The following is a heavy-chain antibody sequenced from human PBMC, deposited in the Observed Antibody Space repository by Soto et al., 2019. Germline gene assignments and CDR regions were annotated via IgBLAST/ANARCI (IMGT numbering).Heavy chain of an antibody. CDR3: AKALGYCSGGSCYPPGYYYGMDV. CDR2: ISYNGNNK. CDR1: GFTFSSFG. D-gene: IGHD2-15*01. V-gene: IGHV3-30*18. J-gene: IGHJ6*02. Sequence: GGSLRLSCAASGFTFSSFGMHWVRQAPGKGLEWVAVISYNGNNKYYADSVKGRFTISRDNSKNTLYLHMNSLGAEDTAVYYCAKALGYCSGGSCYPPGYYYGMDVWGQGTTVTVSS.